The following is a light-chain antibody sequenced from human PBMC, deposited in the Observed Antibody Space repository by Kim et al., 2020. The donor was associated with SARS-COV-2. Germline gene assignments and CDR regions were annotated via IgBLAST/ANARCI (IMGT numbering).Light chain of an antibody. V-gene: IGKV3-20*01. Sequence: EIVLTQSPGPLSLSPGERATLSCRASQSISNNRLAWYQQKPGQAPRLLLSGVSRRATDIPDRFSGSGSGTDFTLSISGLEPDDFAVYYCQQYDSSPLTFGGGTKVDIK. CDR2: GVS. J-gene: IGKJ4*01. CDR1: QSISNNR. CDR3: QQYDSSPLT.